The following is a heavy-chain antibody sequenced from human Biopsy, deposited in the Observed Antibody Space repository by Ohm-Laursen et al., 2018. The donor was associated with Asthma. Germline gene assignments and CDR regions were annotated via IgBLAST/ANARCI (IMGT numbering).Heavy chain of an antibody. V-gene: IGHV3-7*01. CDR2: IKHDGSEK. Sequence: SLRPSCTASGFTFGDYCMSWVRQVPGQGLEWVANIKHDGSEKNHVDSLKGRFTISGDNAKNLLFLQMNSLRAEDTAVYYCARTFHFWSPYHAEHYQLWGQGTLVTVSS. CDR3: ARTFHFWSPYHAEHYQL. J-gene: IGHJ1*01. D-gene: IGHD3-3*01. CDR1: GFTFGDYC.